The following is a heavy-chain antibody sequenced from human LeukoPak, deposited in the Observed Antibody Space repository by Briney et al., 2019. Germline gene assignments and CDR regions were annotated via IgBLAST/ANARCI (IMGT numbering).Heavy chain of an antibody. V-gene: IGHV1-18*01. CDR3: ARDGIIQGYHY. CDR1: GYTSTSYG. D-gene: IGHD6-13*01. J-gene: IGHJ4*02. Sequence: GASVKVSCKASGYTSTSYGISWVRQAPGQGLEWMGWISAYNGNTNYAQKLQGRVTMTTDTSTSTAYVELRSLRSDDTAVYYCARDGIIQGYHYWGQGTLVTVSS. CDR2: ISAYNGNT.